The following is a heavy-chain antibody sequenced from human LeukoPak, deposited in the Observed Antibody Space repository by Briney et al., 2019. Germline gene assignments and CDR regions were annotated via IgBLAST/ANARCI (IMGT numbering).Heavy chain of an antibody. V-gene: IGHV3-53*01. J-gene: IGHJ4*02. CDR2: IYSDGST. CDR1: GFIVSSNY. CDR3: ARDPQVSY. Sequence: GGSLRLSCAASGFIVSSNYMTWVRQAPGKGLEWVSVIYSDGSTFYADSVKGRFTISRDTSKNTLYLQMNNLRADDTAVYYCARDPQVSYWGQGDLVTVSS.